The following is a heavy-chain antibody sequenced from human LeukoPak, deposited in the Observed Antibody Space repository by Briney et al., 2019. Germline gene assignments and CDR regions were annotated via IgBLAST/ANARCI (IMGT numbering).Heavy chain of an antibody. CDR3: ARVRCSSNSCFPDY. CDR2: IKRDGSDK. CDR1: GFTFSTYW. Sequence: PAGGSLRLSCAASGFTFSTYWMSWVRQAPGKGLEWVANIKRDGSDKYYVDSVKGRFTISRDNAKNSLFLQMNSLRAEDTAVYYCARVRCSSNSCFPDYWGQGTLVTVSS. J-gene: IGHJ4*02. V-gene: IGHV3-7*01. D-gene: IGHD2-2*01.